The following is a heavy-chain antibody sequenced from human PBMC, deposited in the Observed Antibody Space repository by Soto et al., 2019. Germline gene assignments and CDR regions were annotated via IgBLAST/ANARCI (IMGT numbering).Heavy chain of an antibody. D-gene: IGHD1-20*01. CDR1: GYSISSGYY. V-gene: IGHV4-38-2*01. Sequence: SETLSLTCAVSGYSISSGYYWGWIRQPPGKGLEWIGSIYHSGSTYYNPSLKSRVTISVDTSNDQFSLKLSSVTAADTAVYYCARTRDNNINYYYALDVWGPGTTVTVSS. CDR2: IYHSGST. CDR3: ARTRDNNINYYYALDV. J-gene: IGHJ6*02.